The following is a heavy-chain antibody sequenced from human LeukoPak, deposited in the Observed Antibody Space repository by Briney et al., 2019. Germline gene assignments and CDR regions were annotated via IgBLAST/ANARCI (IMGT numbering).Heavy chain of an antibody. Sequence: PGGSLRLSCAASGFTFSDYWMTWVRQAPGNGLEWVANIKRDGGEIYYLDFLKGRFTISRDNAKNSLYLQMNSLRAEGTAVYYCARGGTYCNGDCPPAYWGQGTLVTVSS. CDR2: IKRDGGEI. J-gene: IGHJ4*02. V-gene: IGHV3-7*01. CDR3: ARGGTYCNGDCPPAY. CDR1: GFTFSDYW. D-gene: IGHD2-21*02.